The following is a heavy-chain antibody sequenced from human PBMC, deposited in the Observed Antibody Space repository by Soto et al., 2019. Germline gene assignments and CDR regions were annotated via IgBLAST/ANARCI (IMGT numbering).Heavy chain of an antibody. CDR1: GYTFTSYD. Sequence: QVQLVQSWAEGKKPGASVKVSCKASGYTFTSYDINWVRQATGQGLEWRGWMNPNSGNTGYAQKSQSRVTMTRDTSKSTAYMELSSLRSEDTAVYYCAREDSSSWRFDYWGQGTLVPVSS. D-gene: IGHD6-13*01. V-gene: IGHV1-8*01. J-gene: IGHJ4*02. CDR2: MNPNSGNT. CDR3: AREDSSSWRFDY.